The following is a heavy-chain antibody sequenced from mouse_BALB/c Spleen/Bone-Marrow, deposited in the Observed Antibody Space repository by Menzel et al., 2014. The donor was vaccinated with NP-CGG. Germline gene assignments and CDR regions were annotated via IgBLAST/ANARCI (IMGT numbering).Heavy chain of an antibody. D-gene: IGHD1-1*01. V-gene: IGHV3-6*02. Sequence: DVQLQESGPGLVKPSQSLSLTCSVTGYSITSGYYWNWIRQFPGNRLEWMGYITYDGSSNYNPSLKNRISITRDTSENQFFLKLNSVNTEDTATYYCARDHYYGSSYLDYWGQGTTLTVSS. CDR1: GYSITSGYY. CDR3: ARDHYYGSSYLDY. CDR2: ITYDGSS. J-gene: IGHJ2*01.